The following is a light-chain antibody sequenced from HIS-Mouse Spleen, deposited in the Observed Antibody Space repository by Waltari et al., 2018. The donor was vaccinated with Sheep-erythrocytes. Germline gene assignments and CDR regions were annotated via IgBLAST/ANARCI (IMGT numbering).Light chain of an antibody. Sequence: QSALTQPASVSGSPGQSITISCTGTSSHVGRYNLLSWDQQHPGKAPKLMIYEGSKRPSGVSNRFSGSKSGNTASLTISGLQAEDEADYYCCSYAGSSTPWVFGGGTKLTVL. V-gene: IGLV2-23*01. CDR1: SSHVGRYNL. J-gene: IGLJ3*02. CDR3: CSYAGSSTPWV. CDR2: EGS.